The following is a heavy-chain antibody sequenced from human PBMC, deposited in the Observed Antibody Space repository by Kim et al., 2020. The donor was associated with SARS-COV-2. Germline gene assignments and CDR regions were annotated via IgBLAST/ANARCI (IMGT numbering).Heavy chain of an antibody. CDR3: ARHNPPDYYDSSGYYYDY. Sequence: SETLSLTCTFSGGSISSSSYYWGWIRQPPGKGLEWIGSIYYSGSTYYNPSLKSRVTISVDTSKNQFSLKLSSVTAADTAVYYCARHNPPDYYDSSGYYYDYWGQGTLVTVSS. CDR1: GGSISSSSYY. V-gene: IGHV4-39*01. CDR2: IYYSGST. D-gene: IGHD3-22*01. J-gene: IGHJ4*02.